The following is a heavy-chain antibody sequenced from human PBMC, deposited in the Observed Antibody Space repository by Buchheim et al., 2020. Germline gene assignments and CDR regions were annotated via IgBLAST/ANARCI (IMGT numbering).Heavy chain of an antibody. J-gene: IGHJ4*02. CDR1: GFTFSSYA. CDR2: ISGSVGST. V-gene: IGHV3-23*01. D-gene: IGHD3-22*01. CDR3: AKVCYYYDSSDGACDY. Sequence: EVQLLESGGGLVQPGGSLRLSCAASGFTFSSYAMSWVRQVPGKGLEWVSAISGSVGSTYSADSAKGRFTISRDNSKNTLYLQMNSLRAEDTAVYYCAKVCYYYDSSDGACDYWGQGTL.